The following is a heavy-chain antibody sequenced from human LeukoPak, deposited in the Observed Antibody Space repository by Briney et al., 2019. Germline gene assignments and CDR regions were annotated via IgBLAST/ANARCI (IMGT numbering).Heavy chain of an antibody. D-gene: IGHD3-3*01. CDR1: GFTFDDYA. CDR3: AKAQDYDFWSGVDY. CDR2: ISWNSGTI. Sequence: GRSLRFSCAASGFTFDDYAMHWVRQAPGKGLEWVSGISWNSGTIGYADSVKGRFTISRDNARNSLYLQMNSLRAEDMALYYCAKAQDYDFWSGVDYWGQGTLVTVSS. J-gene: IGHJ4*02. V-gene: IGHV3-9*03.